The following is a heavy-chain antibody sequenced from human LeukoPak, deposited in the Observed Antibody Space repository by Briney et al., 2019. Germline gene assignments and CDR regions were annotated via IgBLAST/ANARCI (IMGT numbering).Heavy chain of an antibody. J-gene: IGHJ6*02. Sequence: GGSLRLSCAASGFTFSSYSMNWVRQAPGKGLEWVSSISSSSSYIYYADSVKGRFTISRDNAKNSLYLRMNSLRAEDTAVYYCARDPYDILTGYYPSAAGGMDVWGQGTTVTVSS. CDR2: ISSSSSYI. D-gene: IGHD3-9*01. CDR3: ARDPYDILTGYYPSAAGGMDV. V-gene: IGHV3-21*01. CDR1: GFTFSSYS.